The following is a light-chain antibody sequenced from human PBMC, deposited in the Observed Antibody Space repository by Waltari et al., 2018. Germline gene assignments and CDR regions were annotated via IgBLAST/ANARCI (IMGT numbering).Light chain of an antibody. CDR3: QQSYSTPLA. V-gene: IGKV1-39*01. Sequence: DIQMTQSPSSLSASVGDRVTITCRASQSISSYLNWYQQKPGKAPKLLIYAASSLQSGVPERFSGSGSGTDFTLTISSLQPEDFATYYCQQSYSTPLAFGPGAKVEMK. CDR1: QSISSY. CDR2: AAS. J-gene: IGKJ3*01.